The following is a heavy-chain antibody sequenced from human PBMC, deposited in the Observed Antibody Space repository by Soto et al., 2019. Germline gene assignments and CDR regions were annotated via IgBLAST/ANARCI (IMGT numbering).Heavy chain of an antibody. J-gene: IGHJ5*02. CDR3: ARVHMSQLELTPVGWFDP. Sequence: QVQLQQWGAGLLKPSETLSLTCAVYGESLSGYYWSWIRQAPGKGLEWIGEVNHSGSTNYNPSLKSRVTTAVDTSSKQLALKLTSVNDADTAVYYCARVHMSQLELTPVGWFDPWGQGNLVTGSS. CDR1: GESLSGYY. CDR2: VNHSGST. V-gene: IGHV4-34*01. D-gene: IGHD1-1*01.